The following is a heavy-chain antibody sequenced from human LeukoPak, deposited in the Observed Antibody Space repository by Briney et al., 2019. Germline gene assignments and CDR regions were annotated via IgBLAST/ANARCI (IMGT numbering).Heavy chain of an antibody. CDR1: GFTFSRNW. J-gene: IGHJ6*03. CDR3: ARDFVRTYYYYMDV. Sequence: GGSLRLSCAASGFTFSRNWMSWVRQAPGKGLEWVANIDQDGSEKYYVDSVKGRFTISRDNAKNSLYLQMNSLRAEDTAVYYCARDFVRTYYYYMDVWGKGTTVTVSS. D-gene: IGHD6-6*01. V-gene: IGHV3-7*01. CDR2: IDQDGSEK.